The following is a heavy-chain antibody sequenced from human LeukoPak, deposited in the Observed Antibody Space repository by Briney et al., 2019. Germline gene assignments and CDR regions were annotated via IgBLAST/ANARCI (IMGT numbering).Heavy chain of an antibody. CDR3: ARGADIVVVPTTIPRWFDP. Sequence: SETLSLTCAVSGDSVSNGDYSWSWMRQSPGQGREWIGYICQSRSTYYNPSLKSRVTISVDRSKTQFSLKLRSVPATDTAVYFCARGADIVVVPTTIPRWFDPWGQGTLVTVSS. D-gene: IGHD2-2*01. CDR1: GDSVSNGDYS. CDR2: ICQSRST. J-gene: IGHJ5*02. V-gene: IGHV4-30-2*06.